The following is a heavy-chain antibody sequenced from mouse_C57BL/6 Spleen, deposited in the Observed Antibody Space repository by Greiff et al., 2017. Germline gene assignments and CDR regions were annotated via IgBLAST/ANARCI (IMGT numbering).Heavy chain of an antibody. D-gene: IGHD2-3*01. CDR1: GFTFSSYT. J-gene: IGHJ2*01. CDR3: ARRKDDGFDY. CDR2: ISGGGGNT. Sequence: EVKLVESGGGLVKPGGSLKLSCAASGFTFSSYTMSWVRQTPEKRLEWVATISGGGGNTYYPDSVKGRFTISRDNAKNTLYLQVSSLRSEDTALYYCARRKDDGFDYWGQGTTLTVSS. V-gene: IGHV5-9*01.